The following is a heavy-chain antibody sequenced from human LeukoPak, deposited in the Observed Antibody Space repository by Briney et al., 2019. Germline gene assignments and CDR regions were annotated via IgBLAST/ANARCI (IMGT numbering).Heavy chain of an antibody. CDR3: VRHLSDITSCPNY. Sequence: GESLKISCKGSGYSFTSYWIGWVRQMPGKGLEWMGIIYPGDSDTRYSPSFQGQVTISADKSIRTAYLQWNSLKASDTAIYYCVRHLSDITSCPNYWGPGTLITVAS. J-gene: IGHJ4*02. D-gene: IGHD2-2*01. CDR2: IYPGDSDT. CDR1: GYSFTSYW. V-gene: IGHV5-51*01.